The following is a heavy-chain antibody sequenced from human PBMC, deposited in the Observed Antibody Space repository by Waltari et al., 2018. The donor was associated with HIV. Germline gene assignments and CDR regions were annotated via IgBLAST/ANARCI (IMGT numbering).Heavy chain of an antibody. Sequence: QVQLQQWGAGLLKPSETLSLTCAVYGGSSSGYYWSWFRQPPGQGLEWIGEINHSGSTNYNPSLKSRVTISVDTSKNQFSLKLSSVTAADTAVYYCASGLYDYVWGSRYYYGMDVWGQGTTVTVSS. CDR3: ASGLYDYVWGSRYYYGMDV. V-gene: IGHV4-34*01. CDR2: INHSGST. D-gene: IGHD3-16*01. CDR1: GGSSSGYY. J-gene: IGHJ6*02.